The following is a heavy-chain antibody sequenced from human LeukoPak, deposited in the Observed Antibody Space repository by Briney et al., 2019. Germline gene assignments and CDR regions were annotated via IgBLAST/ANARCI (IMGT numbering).Heavy chain of an antibody. J-gene: IGHJ3*02. CDR3: ARVVRSWGRKPRGRGQAFDI. Sequence: SETLSLTCAVYGGSFSGYYWSWIRQPPGKGLEWIGEINHSGSTNYNPSLKSRVTISVDTSKNQFSLKLSSVTAADTAVYYCARVVRSWGRKPRGRGQAFDIWGQGTMVTVSS. CDR2: INHSGST. CDR1: GGSFSGYY. V-gene: IGHV4-34*01. D-gene: IGHD7-27*01.